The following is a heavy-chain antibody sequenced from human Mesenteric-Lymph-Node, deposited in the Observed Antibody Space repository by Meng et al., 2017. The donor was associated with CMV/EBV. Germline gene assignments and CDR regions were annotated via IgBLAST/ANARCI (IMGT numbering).Heavy chain of an antibody. CDR1: GVSISDSGYY. CDR3: ARQDTGMVADY. CDR2: MYYGGYT. V-gene: IGHV4-39*01. Sequence: GSLRLSCTVSGVSISDSGYYWGWIRQSPGKGLEWIGSMYYGGYTYYNPSLNGRVTTPVDTTKNHFYLKLSSVTAADTAVYYCARQDTGMVADYWGQGILVTVSS. J-gene: IGHJ4*02. D-gene: IGHD5-18*01.